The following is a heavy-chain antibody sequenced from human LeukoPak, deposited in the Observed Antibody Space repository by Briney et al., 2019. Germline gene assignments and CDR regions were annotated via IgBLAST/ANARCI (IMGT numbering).Heavy chain of an antibody. CDR3: AREITIFGVVRFDP. Sequence: KPSETLSLTCTVSGGSISSYYWSWIRQPPGKGLEWIGYIYYSGSTNYNPSLKSRVTISVDTSKNQFSLKLSSVTAADTAVYYCAREITIFGVVRFDPWGQGTLVTVSS. D-gene: IGHD3-3*01. CDR2: IYYSGST. CDR1: GGSISSYY. J-gene: IGHJ5*02. V-gene: IGHV4-59*01.